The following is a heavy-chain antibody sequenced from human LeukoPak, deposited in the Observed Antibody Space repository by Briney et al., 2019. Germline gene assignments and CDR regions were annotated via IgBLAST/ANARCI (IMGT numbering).Heavy chain of an antibody. CDR1: GYSISSGYY. Sequence: KPSETLALHCAVSGYSISSGYYWGWVRQPPGKGLEWIGSIYHSGSTYYNPSLKSRVTISVDTSKNQFSLKLSSVTAADTAVYYCARHLAPYCSSTSCFFDYWGQGTLVTVSS. CDR3: ARHLAPYCSSTSCFFDY. V-gene: IGHV4-38-2*01. J-gene: IGHJ4*02. D-gene: IGHD2-2*01. CDR2: IYHSGST.